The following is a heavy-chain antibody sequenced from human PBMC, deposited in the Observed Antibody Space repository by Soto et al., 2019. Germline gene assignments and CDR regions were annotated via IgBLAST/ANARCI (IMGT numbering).Heavy chain of an antibody. D-gene: IGHD3-10*01. CDR3: ARKAYSASGRINLFDS. J-gene: IGHJ4*02. Sequence: SETLSLTCTVSGYSINTDDYSRWIRQPPEKGLEWIASIYHSVSTFYNPSLRSRVTISIDTSKNQFSLRLTAVTAADTAMYYCARKAYSASGRINLFDSWGQGTLVTVYS. CDR1: GYSINTDDY. CDR2: IYHSVST. V-gene: IGHV4-38-2*02.